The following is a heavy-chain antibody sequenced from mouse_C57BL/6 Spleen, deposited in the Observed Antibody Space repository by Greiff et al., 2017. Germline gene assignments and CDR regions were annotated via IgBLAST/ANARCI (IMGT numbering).Heavy chain of an antibody. CDR2: IYPGGGAT. D-gene: IGHD2-3*01. J-gene: IGHJ2*02. CDR3: ARGDPSMIVALVY. V-gene: IGHV1-82*01. CDR1: GYAFSSSW. Sequence: VQLQQPGPELVKPGASVKISCKASGYAFSSSWMNWVKQRPGKGLEWIGRIYPGGGATNYNGKFKGKATLTADKPSSTAYMQLSSLTSEDSAVYFCARGDPSMIVALVYWGQGTSLTVSS.